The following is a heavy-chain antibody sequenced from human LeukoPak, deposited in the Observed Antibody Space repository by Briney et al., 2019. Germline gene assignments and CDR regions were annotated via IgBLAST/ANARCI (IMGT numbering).Heavy chain of an antibody. Sequence: GGSLRLSCAASGFTFTNYWMSWVRQAPGKGLELVANIKQDRSEKYYVDSVKGRFTISRDNAKNTLYLQMNSLRDEDTAVYYCARRFGDFLTSYPDHWGQGTLVTVSS. CDR2: IKQDRSEK. V-gene: IGHV3-7*01. CDR1: GFTFTNYW. CDR3: ARRFGDFLTSYPDH. J-gene: IGHJ5*02. D-gene: IGHD3-9*01.